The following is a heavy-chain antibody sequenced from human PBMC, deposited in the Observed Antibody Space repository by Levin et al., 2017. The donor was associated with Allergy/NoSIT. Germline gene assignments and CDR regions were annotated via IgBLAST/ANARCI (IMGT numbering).Heavy chain of an antibody. CDR3: AHSPRHNYGYGNFDS. V-gene: IGHV2-5*02. J-gene: IGHJ4*02. CDR2: IYWDDDK. CDR1: GFSLTPSGVG. Sequence: SGPTLVKPTQTFTLTCTFSGFSLTPSGVGVGWIRPPPGKALEWLALIYWDDDKRYSPSLKSRLTITKDTSKNQVVLTMTNLDPVHTGTYFCAHSPRHNYGYGNFDSWGQGTLVTVSS. D-gene: IGHD5-18*01.